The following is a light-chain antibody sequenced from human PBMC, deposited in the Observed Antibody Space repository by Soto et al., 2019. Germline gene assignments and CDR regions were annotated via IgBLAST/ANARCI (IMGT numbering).Light chain of an antibody. Sequence: EIVMTQSPATLSVSPGERATLSFRASQSVSINLAWYQQKPGQAPRLLIYGASTRATGIPARFSGSGSGTEFTLTISSLQSEDFAVYYCQQYNNWPPWAFGQGTKVDIK. J-gene: IGKJ1*01. CDR3: QQYNNWPPWA. CDR2: GAS. V-gene: IGKV3-15*01. CDR1: QSVSIN.